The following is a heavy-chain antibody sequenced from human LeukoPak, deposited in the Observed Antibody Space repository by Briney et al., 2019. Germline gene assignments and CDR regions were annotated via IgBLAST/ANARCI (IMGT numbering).Heavy chain of an antibody. J-gene: IGHJ1*01. CDR2: ISASGGST. CDR1: GFTFSRYL. V-gene: IGHV3-23*01. Sequence: GGSLRLSCTASGFTFSRYLMHWVRQAPGKGLEWVSGISASGGSTFYAESVKGRFTISRHNSKNTLFLQMDSLRDEDTALYYCTKHLSGSGQYLQHWGQGTLVTVSS. CDR3: TKHLSGSGQYLQH. D-gene: IGHD6-19*01.